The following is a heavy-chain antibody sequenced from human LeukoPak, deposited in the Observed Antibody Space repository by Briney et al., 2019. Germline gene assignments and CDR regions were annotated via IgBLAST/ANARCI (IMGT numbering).Heavy chain of an antibody. CDR2: IRFDGSIK. Sequence: GGSLRLSCAASGFTFSSSAMQWVRQAPGKGPEWVAFIRFDGSIKDYGDSVKGRFTISRDNSRNTVCLQMNSLRVEDTAVYYCASGVIADNHWGQGTLVTVSS. CDR1: GFTFSSSA. J-gene: IGHJ5*02. CDR3: ASGVIADNH. D-gene: IGHD2-21*01. V-gene: IGHV3-30*02.